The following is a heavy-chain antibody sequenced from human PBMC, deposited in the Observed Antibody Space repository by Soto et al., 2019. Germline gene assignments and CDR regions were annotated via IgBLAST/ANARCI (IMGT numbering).Heavy chain of an antibody. Sequence: GGSLRLSCAAFGFDFSSYGMHWVRQTPGKGLEWVAVLGFDGGGGYYADSVKGRFTISRDNSKKMLYLQMDSLRADDTALYYSERHYVAPDYAMDVWGQGTTVTVSS. J-gene: IGHJ6*02. CDR3: ERHYVAPDYAMDV. CDR2: LGFDGGGG. CDR1: GFDFSSYG. D-gene: IGHD3-10*02. V-gene: IGHV3-33*01.